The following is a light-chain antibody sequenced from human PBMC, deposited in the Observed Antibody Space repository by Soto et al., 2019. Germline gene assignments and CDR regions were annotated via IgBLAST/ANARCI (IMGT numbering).Light chain of an antibody. V-gene: IGKV3-11*01. J-gene: IGKJ4*01. CDR2: DAS. CDR1: QSVSSY. Sequence: EIVLTQSPATLSLSPGERATLSCTASQSVSSYLAWYQQKPGQAPRLLIYDASNRATGIPARFSGSGSGTGFPLTISSLEPEDFAVYYCQQRSNWPPSLTFGGGTKVDIK. CDR3: QQRSNWPPSLT.